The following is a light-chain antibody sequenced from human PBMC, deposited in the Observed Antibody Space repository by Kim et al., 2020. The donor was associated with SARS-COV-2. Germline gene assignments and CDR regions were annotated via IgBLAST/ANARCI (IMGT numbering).Light chain of an antibody. V-gene: IGKV3-15*01. J-gene: IGKJ4*01. CDR1: QSVSSN. Sequence: SVSPGERATLSCRASQSVSSNLAWYHQKPGQAPRLLIYGASTRATGIPVRFSGSGSGTEFTLTISNLQSEDFAVYYCQQYNNWPLTFGGGTKLEI. CDR3: QQYNNWPLT. CDR2: GAS.